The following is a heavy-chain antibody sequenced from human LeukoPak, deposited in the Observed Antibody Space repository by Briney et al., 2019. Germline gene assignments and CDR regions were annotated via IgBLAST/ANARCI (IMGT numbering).Heavy chain of an antibody. CDR3: ARVDPTLGYCSGGSCHTFDY. CDR2: INSDGSST. V-gene: IGHV3-74*01. D-gene: IGHD2-15*01. J-gene: IGHJ4*02. Sequence: GGSLRLSCAASGFTFSSYWMHWVRQAPGKGLVWVSRINSDGSSTSYADSVKGRFTISRDNAKNTLYLQMNSLRAGDTAVYYCARVDPTLGYCSGGSCHTFDYWGQGTLVTVSS. CDR1: GFTFSSYW.